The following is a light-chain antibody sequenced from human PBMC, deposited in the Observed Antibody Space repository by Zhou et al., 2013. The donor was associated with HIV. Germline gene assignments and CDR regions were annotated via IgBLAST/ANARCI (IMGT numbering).Light chain of an antibody. V-gene: IGKV1-27*01. CDR1: QAISHH. CDR2: GTS. J-gene: IGKJ3*01. Sequence: DIQMTQSPSSLSASVGDRVTITCRASQAISHHLAWYQQRPGKPPKLLFYGTSTLPSGVPSRFSGSGSGTDFTLTISSLQPEDVATYYCQKYNSVPFTFGPGTQVDIK. CDR3: QKYNSVPFT.